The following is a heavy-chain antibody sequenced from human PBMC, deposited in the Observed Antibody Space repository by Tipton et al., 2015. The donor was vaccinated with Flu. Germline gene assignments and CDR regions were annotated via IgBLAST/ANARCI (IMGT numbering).Heavy chain of an antibody. Sequence: TLSLTCIVSGGSISSYYWSWIRQPAGKGLEWIGRIYNSGSTNYNPSLKSRVTMSVDTSKNQFSLKLSSVTAADTAVYYCAREEYCSGGNCYEGWFYPWGQGTLVTVSS. V-gene: IGHV4-4*07. CDR3: AREEYCSGGNCYEGWFYP. J-gene: IGHJ5*02. CDR1: GGSISSYY. CDR2: IYNSGST. D-gene: IGHD2-15*01.